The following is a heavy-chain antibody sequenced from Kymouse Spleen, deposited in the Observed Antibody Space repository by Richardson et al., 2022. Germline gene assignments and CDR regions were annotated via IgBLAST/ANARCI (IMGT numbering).Heavy chain of an antibody. CDR1: GFTFSSYG. D-gene: IGHD6-19*01. CDR2: ISYDGSNK. V-gene: IGHV3-30*18. Sequence: QVQLVESGGGVVQPGRSLRLSCAASGFTFSSYGMHWVRQAPGKGLEWVAVISYDGSNKYYADSVKGRFTISRDNSKNTLYLQMNSLRAEDTAVYYCAKGGQWLPPYYYYYGMDVWGQGTTVTVSS. CDR3: AKGGQWLPPYYYYYGMDV. J-gene: IGHJ6*02.